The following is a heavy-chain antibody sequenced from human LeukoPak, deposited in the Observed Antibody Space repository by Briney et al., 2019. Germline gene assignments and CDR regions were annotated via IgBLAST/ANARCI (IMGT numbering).Heavy chain of an antibody. Sequence: SETLSLTCTVSGGSISSSSYYLGWIRQPPGKGLEWIGNIYYSGSTYYNPSLKSRVTISVDTSKNQFSLKLSSVTAADTAVYYCVGGYDYVWGSYRSLDYWGQGTLVTVSS. CDR3: VGGYDYVWGSYRSLDY. CDR2: IYYSGST. V-gene: IGHV4-39*01. J-gene: IGHJ4*02. CDR1: GGSISSSSYY. D-gene: IGHD3-16*02.